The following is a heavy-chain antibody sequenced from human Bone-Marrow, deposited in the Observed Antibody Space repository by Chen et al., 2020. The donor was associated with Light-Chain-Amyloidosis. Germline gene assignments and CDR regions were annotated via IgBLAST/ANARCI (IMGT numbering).Heavy chain of an antibody. CDR3: ARDTGGSSSY. J-gene: IGHJ4*02. D-gene: IGHD2-8*02. V-gene: IGHV3-7*05. CDR1: GFPFTTYW. Sequence: EVQLVESGGGLVQPGGSLRLSCAASGFPFTTYWMSWVRQAPGKGLEWVAHIKADGSEKYYLDSVKGRFTISRDNAKNSVYLQMNSLRAEDTAVCYCARDTGGSSSYWGQGALVTVSS. CDR2: IKADGSEK.